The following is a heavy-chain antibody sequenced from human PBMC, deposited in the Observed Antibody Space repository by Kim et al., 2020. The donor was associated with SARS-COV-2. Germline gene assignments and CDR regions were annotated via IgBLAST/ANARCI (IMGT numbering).Heavy chain of an antibody. Sequence: SETLSLICSVSGASINYYYWSWIRQPPGKGLEWIGYISYNGNANYQSSLKSRVTISVDTSKNQFSLKLSSVTAADAAVYYCARKGDYRDSDWFDPWGQGTLVTVSS. V-gene: IGHV4-59*01. CDR1: GASINYYY. CDR2: ISYNGNA. D-gene: IGHD4-17*01. CDR3: ARKGDYRDSDWFDP. J-gene: IGHJ5*02.